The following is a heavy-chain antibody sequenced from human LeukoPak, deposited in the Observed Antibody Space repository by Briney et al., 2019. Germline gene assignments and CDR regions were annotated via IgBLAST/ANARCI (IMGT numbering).Heavy chain of an antibody. Sequence: GASVKVSCKASGYTFTSNGISWVRQAPGQGLEWMGWISAYNGNTNYAQKFQGRVTMTTDTSTSTAYMELRSLRSDDTAVYYCATTEAYSSLAQFDYWGQGTLVTVSS. CDR1: GYTFTSNG. J-gene: IGHJ4*02. CDR3: ATTEAYSSLAQFDY. CDR2: ISAYNGNT. V-gene: IGHV1-18*01. D-gene: IGHD3-22*01.